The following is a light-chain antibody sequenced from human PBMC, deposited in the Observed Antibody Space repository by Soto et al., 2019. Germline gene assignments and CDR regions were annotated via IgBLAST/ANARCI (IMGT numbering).Light chain of an antibody. Sequence: DIQMTQSPSTLSASVGDRVTITCRASQSISSWLAWYQQKPGKAPKLLIYDASSLESGVPSRFSGSGSGTEFTLTISSLQPDDFATYYCQQYNSSWTFGQGTMVEIK. CDR1: QSISSW. CDR3: QQYNSSWT. CDR2: DAS. J-gene: IGKJ1*01. V-gene: IGKV1-5*01.